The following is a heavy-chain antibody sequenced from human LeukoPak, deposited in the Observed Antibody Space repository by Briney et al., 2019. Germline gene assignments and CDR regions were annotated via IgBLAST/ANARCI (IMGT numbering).Heavy chain of an antibody. CDR2: IYGGDNT. D-gene: IGHD2-15*01. J-gene: IGHJ4*02. V-gene: IGHV3-53*01. Sequence: SGGSLRLSCAASGFTVSSNYMSWVGQATGKGLEWVSVIYGGDNTYYADSVKGRFTISRDNSKNTLYLQMNSLRAEDTAVYYCAKALSCSGGSCYSGFDYWGQGTLVTVSS. CDR1: GFTVSSNY. CDR3: AKALSCSGGSCYSGFDY.